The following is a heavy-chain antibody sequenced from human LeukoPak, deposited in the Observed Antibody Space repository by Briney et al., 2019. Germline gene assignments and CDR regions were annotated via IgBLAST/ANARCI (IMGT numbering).Heavy chain of an antibody. CDR3: AREWVWYYYDSSGPPGAFDI. D-gene: IGHD3-22*01. Sequence: GASVKVSCKASGYTFTGYYMHWGRQAPGQGLEWMGRINPNSGGTNYAQKFQGRVTMTRDTSISTAYMELSRLRSDDTAVYYCAREWVWYYYDSSGPPGAFDIWGQGTMVTVSS. J-gene: IGHJ3*02. V-gene: IGHV1-2*06. CDR1: GYTFTGYY. CDR2: INPNSGGT.